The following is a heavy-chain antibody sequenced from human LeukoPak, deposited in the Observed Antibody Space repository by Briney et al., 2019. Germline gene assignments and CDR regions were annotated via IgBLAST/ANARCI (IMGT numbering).Heavy chain of an antibody. CDR3: ARAGRELLLAFGY. CDR2: IIPIFGTA. J-gene: IGHJ4*02. D-gene: IGHD1-26*01. V-gene: IGHV1-69*01. CDR1: GGTFSSYA. Sequence: ASVKVSCKASGGTFSSYAISWVRQAPGQGLEWMGGIIPIFGTANYAQKFQGRVTITADESTSTAYMELSSLRSEDTAVYYCARAGRELLLAFGYWGQGPLVTVSS.